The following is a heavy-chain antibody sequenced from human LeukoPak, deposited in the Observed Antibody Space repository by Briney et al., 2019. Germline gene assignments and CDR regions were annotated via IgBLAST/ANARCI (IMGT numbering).Heavy chain of an antibody. CDR2: ISSSSSTI. CDR3: ARAAVVVPAATRANYYYYYMDV. CDR1: GFTFSSYS. J-gene: IGHJ6*03. V-gene: IGHV3-48*01. Sequence: GGSLRLSCAASGFTFSSYSMNWVRQAPGKGLEWVSYISSSSSTIYYADSVKGRFTISRDNAKNSLYLQMNSLRAADTAVYYCARAAVVVPAATRANYYYYYMDVWGKGTTVTVSS. D-gene: IGHD2-2*01.